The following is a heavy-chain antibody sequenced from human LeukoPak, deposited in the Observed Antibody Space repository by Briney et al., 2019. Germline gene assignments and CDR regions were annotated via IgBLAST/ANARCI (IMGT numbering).Heavy chain of an antibody. V-gene: IGHV4-39*07. CDR3: AKSTYYYDTFVNAFDF. CDR2: IYYGGST. Sequence: SETLSLTCTVSGGSVSSSHYWGWIRQPPGKGLEWIGSIYYGGSTYYNASLRSRVTTSVDTSKNQFSLKLSSVTAADTAVYYCAKSTYYYDTFVNAFDFWGQGTVVTVSS. D-gene: IGHD3-22*01. J-gene: IGHJ3*01. CDR1: GGSVSSSHY.